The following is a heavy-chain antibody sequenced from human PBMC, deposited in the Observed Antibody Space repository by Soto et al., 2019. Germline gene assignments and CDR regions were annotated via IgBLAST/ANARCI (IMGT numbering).Heavy chain of an antibody. CDR2: ISSSSSYI. CDR3: AREFQLTLEDYYYGMDV. V-gene: IGHV3-21*01. D-gene: IGHD6-6*01. J-gene: IGHJ6*02. Sequence: GGSLRLSCAASGFTFSSYSMNWVRQAPGKGLEWVSSISSSSSYIYYADSVKGRFTISRDNAKNSLYLQMNSLRAEDTAVYYCAREFQLTLEDYYYGMDVWGQGTAVTVSS. CDR1: GFTFSSYS.